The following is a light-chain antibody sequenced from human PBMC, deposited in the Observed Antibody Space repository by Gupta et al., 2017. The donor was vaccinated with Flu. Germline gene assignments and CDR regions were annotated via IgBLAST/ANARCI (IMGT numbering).Light chain of an antibody. Sequence: PSSLSASLGDRVTITCRASQSVSDDVNWYQQKPGEAPKLLIYAASTLQSGVPPRFSGSGSGKDFTLTISSLQPEDVATFYCQQTYINPITFGQGTRLEIK. CDR3: QQTYINPIT. V-gene: IGKV1-39*01. CDR2: AAS. CDR1: QSVSDD. J-gene: IGKJ5*01.